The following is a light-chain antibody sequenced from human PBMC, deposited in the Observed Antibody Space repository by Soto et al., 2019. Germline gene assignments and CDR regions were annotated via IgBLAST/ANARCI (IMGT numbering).Light chain of an antibody. CDR2: DAS. J-gene: IGKJ4*01. V-gene: IGKV1-5*01. CDR3: QQYQTYPVT. Sequence: DIEMTQSPSTLSAFVTDRVTITCRASQHINNYLAWYQQKPGKAPKVLIYDASTLESGVPLRFSGRGSGTEYTLTISSLQPEDFATYYCQQYQTYPVTFGGGTKVEI. CDR1: QHINNY.